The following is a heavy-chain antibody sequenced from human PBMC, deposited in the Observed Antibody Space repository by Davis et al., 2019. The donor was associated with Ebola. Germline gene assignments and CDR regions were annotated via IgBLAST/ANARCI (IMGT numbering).Heavy chain of an antibody. D-gene: IGHD6-13*01. Sequence: ASVKVSCKASGYTFTSYDINWVRQAAGQGLEWMGWMNPNSGNTGYAQKFQGRVTMTRNTSISTAYMELSSLRSEDTAVYYCAIPPGYSSSWAFDYWGQGTLVTVSS. CDR2: MNPNSGNT. CDR1: GYTFTSYD. V-gene: IGHV1-8*01. J-gene: IGHJ4*02. CDR3: AIPPGYSSSWAFDY.